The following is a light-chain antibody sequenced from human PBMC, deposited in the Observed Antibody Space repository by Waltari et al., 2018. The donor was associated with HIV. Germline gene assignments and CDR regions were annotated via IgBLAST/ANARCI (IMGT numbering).Light chain of an antibody. CDR1: SSNIGAGYD. Sequence: QSVLTQPPSVSGAPGQRVTISCTGSSSNIGAGYDIHWYQQLPGTAPKLLIYGSGQRPAGVPDRFSGSKSGTSAALAITGLQAEDEADYDCQSYDSSLTGSVFGGGTKLTVL. V-gene: IGLV1-40*01. CDR3: QSYDSSLTGSV. CDR2: GSG. J-gene: IGLJ2*01.